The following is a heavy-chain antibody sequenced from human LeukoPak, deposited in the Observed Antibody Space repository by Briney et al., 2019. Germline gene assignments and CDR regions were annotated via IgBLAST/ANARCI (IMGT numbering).Heavy chain of an antibody. D-gene: IGHD3-16*01. V-gene: IGHV3-7*01. CDR1: GFSFSTYW. CDR2: MNEDGSEK. J-gene: IGHJ4*02. Sequence: PGRSLRLSCEASGFSFSTYWMTWVRQAPGKGLEWVANMNEDGSEKNYLDSVRGRFTISRDNAKNSLYLQMNSLRVEDTATYYCTKGGHLDYWGQGTLVTVSS. CDR3: TKGGHLDY.